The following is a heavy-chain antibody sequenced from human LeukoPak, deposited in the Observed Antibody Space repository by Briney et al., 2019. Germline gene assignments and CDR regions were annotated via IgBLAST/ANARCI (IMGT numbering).Heavy chain of an antibody. Sequence: TGGPLRLSCAASGFVFSTYDMHWLPQATGKALEGVSFIGSAGDTYYPGSVKGRFTISRENAKNSLVLQMNNLRAGDTAVYYCARGGRKWEDYYYYYMDVWGKGTTVTVSS. CDR3: ARGGRKWEDYYYYYMDV. D-gene: IGHD1-26*01. CDR1: GFVFSTYD. CDR2: IGSAGDT. V-gene: IGHV3-13*01. J-gene: IGHJ6*03.